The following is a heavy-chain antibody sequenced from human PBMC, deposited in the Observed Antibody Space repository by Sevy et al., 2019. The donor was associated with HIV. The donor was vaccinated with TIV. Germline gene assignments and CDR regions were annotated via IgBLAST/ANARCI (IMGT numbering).Heavy chain of an antibody. CDR3: AKGFCSGATCPGDYYYYGMDV. CDR1: EFTFSSYA. J-gene: IGHJ6*02. CDR2: ISGSGRFT. D-gene: IGHD2-15*01. V-gene: IGHV3-23*01. Sequence: GGSLRLSCSASEFTFSSYAMSWVRQAPGKGLEWVSSISGSGRFTYYADFVEGQFIISRDNSKNTLSVQMNSLRAEDTAVYYCAKGFCSGATCPGDYYYYGMDVWGQGTTVTVSS.